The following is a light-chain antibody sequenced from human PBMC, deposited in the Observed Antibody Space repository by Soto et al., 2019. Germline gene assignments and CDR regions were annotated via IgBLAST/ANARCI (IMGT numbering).Light chain of an antibody. Sequence: ELVMTQSPATLSVSPGESAPLPCDASQSVTSNLAWSQQKPGQDPRLLIYGASSRATGIPDRFSGSGSGTDFSLTISRLEPQDFAVYYCQQYGSSPPLSFGGGTQVDIK. V-gene: IGKV3-20*01. CDR2: GAS. J-gene: IGKJ4*01. CDR3: QQYGSSPPLS. CDR1: QSVTSN.